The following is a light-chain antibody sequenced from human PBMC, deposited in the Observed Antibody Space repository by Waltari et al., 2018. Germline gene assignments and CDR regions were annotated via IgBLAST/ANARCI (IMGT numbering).Light chain of an antibody. V-gene: IGLV1-47*01. Sequence: QTVLTQPPSVSGTPGQRVTISCSGSSFNIGGNYVYWFQQLPGTAPKLLIYRNDGRPSGVPDRISGSKSGTSASLASSGLRSEDEAHYYCAAWDDSLSASLFGGGTKLTVL. CDR1: SFNIGGNY. CDR2: RND. J-gene: IGLJ3*02. CDR3: AAWDDSLSASL.